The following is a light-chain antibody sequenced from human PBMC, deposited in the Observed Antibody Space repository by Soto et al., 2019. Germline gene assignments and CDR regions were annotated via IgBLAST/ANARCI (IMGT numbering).Light chain of an antibody. CDR2: DAS. CDR3: QQCYMGWT. V-gene: IGKV1-5*01. J-gene: IGKJ1*01. Sequence: DIQMTHSPSTLSASVGDRVTITCRASQSISSWLAWYQQKPGKAPKLLIYDASTLESGVPSRFSGTGSGTEFTFSITSLQPEDFGTYYCQQCYMGWTFGQGTKVDIK. CDR1: QSISSW.